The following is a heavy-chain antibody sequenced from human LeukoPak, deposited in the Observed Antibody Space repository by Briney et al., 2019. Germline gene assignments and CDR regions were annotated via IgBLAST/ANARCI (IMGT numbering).Heavy chain of an antibody. CDR2: ITGSGGNT. CDR3: AKAASSSWPSYYYGMDV. Sequence: GGSLRLSCAASGFIFSSYSMSWVRQAPGMGLEWVSVITGSGGNTYYADSVKGRFTISKDNSRNTVYLQMSSLRVDDTAVYYCAKAASSSWPSYYYGMDVWGQGTTVTVSS. V-gene: IGHV3-23*01. J-gene: IGHJ6*02. CDR1: GFIFSSYS. D-gene: IGHD6-13*01.